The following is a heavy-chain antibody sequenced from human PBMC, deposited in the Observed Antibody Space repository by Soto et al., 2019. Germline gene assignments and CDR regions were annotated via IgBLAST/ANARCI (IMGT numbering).Heavy chain of an antibody. D-gene: IGHD3-10*01. Sequence: QVQLEQSGAEVKKPGSSVKVSCKASGGTLSDHGVAWLRQAPGQGLEWMGGTIPVFNTAKYAQKFQGRVTVTAAKFTNIAYMELSSLRSDDTALYFCARGVYGSGNYYTGPSAFDIWGQGTMVIVS. J-gene: IGHJ3*02. V-gene: IGHV1-69*06. CDR2: TIPVFNTA. CDR3: ARGVYGSGNYYTGPSAFDI. CDR1: GGTLSDHG.